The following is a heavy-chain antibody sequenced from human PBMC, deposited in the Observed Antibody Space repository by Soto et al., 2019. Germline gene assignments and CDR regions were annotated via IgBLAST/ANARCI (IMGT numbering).Heavy chain of an antibody. Sequence: PGGSLRLSCSASGFSFDDYGVSWVRQAPGKGLEWVSGINWNGGSTGYADSVKGRFTISRDNAKNSLHLQMNSLRAEDTALYYCARAPDTAMVDYYYGMDVWGQGTTVTVSS. D-gene: IGHD5-18*01. CDR2: INWNGGST. CDR3: ARAPDTAMVDYYYGMDV. J-gene: IGHJ6*02. CDR1: GFSFDDYG. V-gene: IGHV3-20*04.